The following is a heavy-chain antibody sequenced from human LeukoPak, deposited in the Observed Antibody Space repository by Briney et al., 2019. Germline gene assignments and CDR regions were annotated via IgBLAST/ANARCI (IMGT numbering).Heavy chain of an antibody. D-gene: IGHD3-10*01. J-gene: IGHJ4*02. Sequence: SETLSPTCTVSGGSIGNYYWNWIRQPAGKGLEWIGRISTSGTTNYHPSLKSRVTLSLGTSKNQFSLNLRSVTAADTAIYFCARRHPYYYGSGTYSREDWGQGTLVTVSS. V-gene: IGHV4-4*07. CDR1: GGSIGNYY. CDR3: ARRHPYYYGSGTYSRED. CDR2: ISTSGTT.